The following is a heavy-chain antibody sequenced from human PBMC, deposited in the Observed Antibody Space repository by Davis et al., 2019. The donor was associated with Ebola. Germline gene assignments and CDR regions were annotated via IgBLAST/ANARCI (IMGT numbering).Heavy chain of an antibody. D-gene: IGHD3-3*01. J-gene: IGHJ6*04. V-gene: IGHV3-30*18. Sequence: GGSLRLSCAASGFTFSSYGMHWVRQAPGQGLGWVAVISYDGSNKYYADSVKGRFTISRDNSKKTLYLQMNSLRAEDTAVYYCAKSGLSFGVVKYHYGMDVWGKGTTVTVSS. CDR3: AKSGLSFGVVKYHYGMDV. CDR2: ISYDGSNK. CDR1: GFTFSSYG.